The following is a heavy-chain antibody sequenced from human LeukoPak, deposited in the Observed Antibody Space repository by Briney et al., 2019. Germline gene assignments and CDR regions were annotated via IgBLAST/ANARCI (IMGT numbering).Heavy chain of an antibody. Sequence: SETLSLTCAVYGGSFSGYYWSWIRQPPGKGLEWIGEINHSGSTNYNPSLKSRVTISVDTSRNEFSLKLTSVTAADTAVYYCAREANYYGSGSYFEGTFDYWGQGSLVTVSS. CDR2: INHSGST. CDR1: GGSFSGYY. CDR3: AREANYYGSGSYFEGTFDY. V-gene: IGHV4-34*01. J-gene: IGHJ4*02. D-gene: IGHD3-10*01.